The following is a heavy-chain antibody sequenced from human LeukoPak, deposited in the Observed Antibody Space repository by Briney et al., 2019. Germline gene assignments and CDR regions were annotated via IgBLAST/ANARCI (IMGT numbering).Heavy chain of an antibody. CDR1: GGSISSYY. V-gene: IGHV4-4*09. D-gene: IGHD4-17*01. J-gene: IGHJ5*02. Sequence: SETLSLTCTVSGGSISSYYWSWIRQPPGKGLEWIGYIYTSGSTNYNPSLKSRVTISVDTSKNQFSPKLSSVTAADTAVYYCARSRTTSGWFDPWGQGTLVTVSS. CDR3: ARSRTTSGWFDP. CDR2: IYTSGST.